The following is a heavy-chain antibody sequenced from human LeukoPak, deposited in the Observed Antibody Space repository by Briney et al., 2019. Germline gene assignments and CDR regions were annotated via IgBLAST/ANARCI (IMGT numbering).Heavy chain of an antibody. CDR3: AKDAPLRRYGSGSYYHY. J-gene: IGHJ4*02. Sequence: AGGSLRLSCAASGFTFSSYAMSWVRQAPGKGLEWVSAISGSGGSTYYADSVKGRFTISRDNSKNTLYLQMNSLRAEDTAVYYCAKDAPLRRYGSGSYYHYWGQGTLVTVSS. CDR1: GFTFSSYA. V-gene: IGHV3-23*01. CDR2: ISGSGGST. D-gene: IGHD3-10*01.